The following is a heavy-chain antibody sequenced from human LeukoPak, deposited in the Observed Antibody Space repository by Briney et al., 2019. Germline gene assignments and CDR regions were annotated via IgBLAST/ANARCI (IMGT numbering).Heavy chain of an antibody. CDR2: IYPSDSDT. Sequence: GESLKISCQGSEYSFATYWIAWLRQMPGKGLEWMGIIYPSDSDTRSSTSFQGRVTISADKSIKTAYLQWSSLKASDTAMYYCARPLQGIVGATGFDYWGQGTLVTVSS. CDR3: ARPLQGIVGATGFDY. V-gene: IGHV5-51*01. D-gene: IGHD1-26*01. J-gene: IGHJ4*02. CDR1: EYSFATYW.